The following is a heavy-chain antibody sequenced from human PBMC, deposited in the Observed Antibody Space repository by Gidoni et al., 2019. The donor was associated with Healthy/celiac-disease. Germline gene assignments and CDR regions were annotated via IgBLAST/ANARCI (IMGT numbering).Heavy chain of an antibody. CDR2: IYYSGST. CDR3: ARDPYYYAGGWYFDL. J-gene: IGHJ2*01. D-gene: IGHD3-10*01. CDR1: GGSVINYY. Sequence: QVQLQESGPGLVKPSETLSLTCTVSGGSVINYYWSWIRQPPGKGLEWIGYIYYSGSTNYNPSLKSRVTISLDTSKNQFSLKLSSVTAADTAVYYCARDPYYYAGGWYFDLWGRGTLVTVSS. V-gene: IGHV4-59*02.